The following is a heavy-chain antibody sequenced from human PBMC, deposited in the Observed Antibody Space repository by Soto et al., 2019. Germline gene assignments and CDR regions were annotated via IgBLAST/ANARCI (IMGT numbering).Heavy chain of an antibody. CDR2: ITPIFGAA. J-gene: IGHJ4*02. CDR3: ARGWSYDILTAYSY. V-gene: IGHV1-69*01. CDR1: GGTFSNYA. Sequence: QVQLVQSGAEVKKPGSSVKVSCKASGGTFSNYAINWVRQAPGQGLEWMGGITPIFGAANYAQKFQGRVTITADESTNKAYMELSSLRSEDTALYYCARGWSYDILTAYSYWGQGTLVTVSS. D-gene: IGHD3-9*01.